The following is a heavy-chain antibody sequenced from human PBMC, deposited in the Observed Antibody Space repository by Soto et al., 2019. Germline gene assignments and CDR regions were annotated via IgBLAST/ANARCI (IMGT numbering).Heavy chain of an antibody. J-gene: IGHJ4*02. Sequence: ESGGGLVQPGGSLRLSCTASGFTFSSYAMNWVRQAPGKGLEWVSAMSSSGVSTYYADSVKGRFTISRDKSKNALYLQMNSQAVEDTAVYYCAKEGRGCGGDCRILDYWGQGTLLTVSS. CDR1: GFTFSSYA. V-gene: IGHV3-23*01. D-gene: IGHD2-21*02. CDR2: MSSSGVST. CDR3: AKEGRGCGGDCRILDY.